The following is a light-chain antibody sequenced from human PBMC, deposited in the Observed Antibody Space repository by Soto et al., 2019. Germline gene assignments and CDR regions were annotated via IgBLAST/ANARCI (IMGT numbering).Light chain of an antibody. CDR2: EVS. V-gene: IGLV2-8*01. Sequence: QSALTQPPSASGSPGQSVTISCTGTSSDVGGYNYVSWYQQHPGKAPKLMISEVSKRPSGVPERFSGSKSGNTASLTVSGLQAEEEADYYCSSFAGNNNLVFGGGTKLTVL. J-gene: IGLJ2*01. CDR1: SSDVGGYNY. CDR3: SSFAGNNNLV.